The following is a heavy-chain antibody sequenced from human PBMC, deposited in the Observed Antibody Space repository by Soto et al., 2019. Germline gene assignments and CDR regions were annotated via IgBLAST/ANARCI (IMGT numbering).Heavy chain of an antibody. Sequence: ASVKVSCKASGYTFTRYTMHWVRQAPGQRLEWMGWINPDNGNTKCSQKFQDRVIITRDTSASTAYMDLSSLRSEDTAVYYCARGIATGQLDPWGQGTLVTVSS. V-gene: IGHV1-3*01. CDR3: ARGIATGQLDP. J-gene: IGHJ5*02. D-gene: IGHD2-15*01. CDR1: GYTFTRYT. CDR2: INPDNGNT.